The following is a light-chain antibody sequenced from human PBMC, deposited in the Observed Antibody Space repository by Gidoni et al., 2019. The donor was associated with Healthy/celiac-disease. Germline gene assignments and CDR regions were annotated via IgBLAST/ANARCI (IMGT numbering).Light chain of an antibody. J-gene: IGKJ1*01. CDR2: WAA. Sequence: DIVMTQSPDSLAVSLGERATINCKSSQSVLYRSKNKNYFAWYQQKPGQSPKLLIYWAATRESGVTDRFSGSGYGTDFTLTINNLQAEDVAVYYCQQYYNTPRTFGQGNKVEIK. V-gene: IGKV4-1*01. CDR3: QQYYNTPRT. CDR1: QSVLYRSKNKNY.